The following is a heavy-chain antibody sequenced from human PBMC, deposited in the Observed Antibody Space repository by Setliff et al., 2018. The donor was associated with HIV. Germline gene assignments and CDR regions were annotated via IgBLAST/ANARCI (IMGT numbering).Heavy chain of an antibody. CDR3: ARNPRPIAAAGFDLDY. D-gene: IGHD6-13*01. CDR2: ISSSGSYI. Sequence: GGSLRLSCTVSGFTFNGYSMNWVRQAPGKGLEWVSSISSSGSYIYYADSVKGRFAISRDNAKNSIHLQMNSLRAEDTAVYYCARNPRPIAAAGFDLDYWGQGTMFTVSS. J-gene: IGHJ4*02. CDR1: GFTFNGYS. V-gene: IGHV3-21*06.